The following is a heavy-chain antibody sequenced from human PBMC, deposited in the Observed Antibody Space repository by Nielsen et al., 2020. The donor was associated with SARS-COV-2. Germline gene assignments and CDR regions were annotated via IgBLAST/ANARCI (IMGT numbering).Heavy chain of an antibody. Sequence: GESLKISCAASGFTFSNYGMHWVRQAPGKGLEWVAVIWYDGSNKYYADSVKGRFIISRDNSKNTLYLQMNSLRAEDTAAYYCAREEYSRSSEDYWGQGTLVTVSS. CDR2: IWYDGSNK. D-gene: IGHD6-6*01. V-gene: IGHV3-33*01. CDR3: AREEYSRSSEDY. J-gene: IGHJ4*02. CDR1: GFTFSNYG.